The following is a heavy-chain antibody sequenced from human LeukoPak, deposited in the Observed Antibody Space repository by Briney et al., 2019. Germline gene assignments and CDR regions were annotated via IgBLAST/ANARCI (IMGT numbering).Heavy chain of an antibody. CDR2: IKQDGSQK. D-gene: IGHD4-11*01. CDR3: ARDRESESDSEGDY. Sequence: GGSLRLSCAASGFTFSTYYMTWVRQAPGKGLEWVANIKQDGSQKYYVDSVQGRFTISRDNAKNSLYLQMNSLRVEDTALYYCARDRESESDSEGDYWGQGTLVTVSS. J-gene: IGHJ4*02. CDR1: GFTFSTYY. V-gene: IGHV3-7*01.